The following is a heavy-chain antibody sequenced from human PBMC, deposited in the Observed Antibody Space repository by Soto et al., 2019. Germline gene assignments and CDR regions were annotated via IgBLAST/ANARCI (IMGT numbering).Heavy chain of an antibody. V-gene: IGHV4-59*01. J-gene: IGHJ6*03. CDR2: IYYSGST. CDR1: GGSISSYY. Sequence: PSETLSLTCTVSGGSISSYYWSWIRQPPGKGLEWIGYIYYSGSTNYNPSLKSRVTISVDTSKNQFSLKLSSVTAADTAVYYCARSVSGYDILTGYSRYYYYMEVWGKGTTVTVSS. D-gene: IGHD3-9*01. CDR3: ARSVSGYDILTGYSRYYYYMEV.